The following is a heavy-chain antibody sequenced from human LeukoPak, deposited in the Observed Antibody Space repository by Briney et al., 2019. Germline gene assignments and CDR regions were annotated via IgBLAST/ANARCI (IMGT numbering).Heavy chain of an antibody. J-gene: IGHJ4*02. CDR3: ARDFPPATVRGVLDY. D-gene: IGHD3-10*01. Sequence: GGSLRLSCAASGFTFSSYAMHWVRQAPGKGLEWVAVISYDGSNKYYADSVKGRFTISRDNSKNTLYLQMNSLRAEDTAVYYCARDFPPATVRGVLDYWGQGTLVTVSS. V-gene: IGHV3-30*04. CDR2: ISYDGSNK. CDR1: GFTFSSYA.